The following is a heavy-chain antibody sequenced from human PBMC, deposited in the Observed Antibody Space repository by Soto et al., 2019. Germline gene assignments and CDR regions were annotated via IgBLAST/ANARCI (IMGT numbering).Heavy chain of an antibody. CDR1: GYTFTSYG. D-gene: IGHD5-12*01. V-gene: IGHV1-18*01. CDR2: ISAYNGNT. CDR3: ARTPNYSGYANWFDP. Sequence: QVQLVQSGAEVKKPGASVKVSCKASGYTFTSYGISWVRQAPGQGLEWMGWISAYNGNTNYAQKFQGRVTITADKSTSTAYMELSSLRSEDTAVYYCARTPNYSGYANWFDPWGQGTLVTVSS. J-gene: IGHJ5*02.